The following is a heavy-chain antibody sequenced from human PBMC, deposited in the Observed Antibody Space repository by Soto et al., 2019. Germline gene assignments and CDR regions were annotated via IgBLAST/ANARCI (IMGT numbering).Heavy chain of an antibody. CDR1: GYTFTGYG. J-gene: IGHJ4*02. CDR3: ARETATYYDILTGYHQGYYLDY. CDR2: ISAYNGNT. V-gene: IGHV1-18*01. Sequence: ASVKVSCKASGYTFTGYGISWVRQAPGQGLEWMGWISAYNGNTNYAQKLQGRVTMTTDTSTSTAYMELRSLRSDDTAVYYCARETATYYDILTGYHQGYYLDYWGQGTLVTVSS. D-gene: IGHD3-9*01.